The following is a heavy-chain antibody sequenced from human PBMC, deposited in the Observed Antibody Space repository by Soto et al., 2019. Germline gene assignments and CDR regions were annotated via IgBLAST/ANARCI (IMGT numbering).Heavy chain of an antibody. V-gene: IGHV4-34*01. CDR2: INHSGST. Sequence: SETLYHTCAVYGGSYRGYYWPWFRQPPGKGLEWIGEINHSGSTNHNPSLKSRVTISVDTSKNQFSLKLSSVTAADTAVYYCARGNYYDSSGYFPKWGRGTMVT. CDR3: ARGNYYDSSGYFPK. J-gene: IGHJ3*01. CDR1: GGSYRGYY. D-gene: IGHD3-22*01.